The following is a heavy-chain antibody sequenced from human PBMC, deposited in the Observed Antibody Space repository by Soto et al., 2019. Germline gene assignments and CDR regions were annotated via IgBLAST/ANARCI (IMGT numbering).Heavy chain of an antibody. V-gene: IGHV1-18*01. D-gene: IGHD3-3*01. CDR3: GGGGITIFGVVSGFDP. CDR2: ISAYNGNT. Sequence: ASVKVSCKASGYTFTSYGISWVRQAPGQGLEWMGWISAYNGNTNYAQKLQGRVTMTTDTSTSTAYMELRSLRSDDTAVYYCGGGGITIFGVVSGFDPWGQGTLVTVSS. CDR1: GYTFTSYG. J-gene: IGHJ5*02.